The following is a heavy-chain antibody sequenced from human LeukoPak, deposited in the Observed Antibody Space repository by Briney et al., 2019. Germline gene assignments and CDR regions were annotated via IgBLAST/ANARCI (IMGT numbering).Heavy chain of an antibody. J-gene: IGHJ5*02. D-gene: IGHD2-15*01. CDR2: IKHKADAGTT. V-gene: IGHV3-15*01. CDR1: GFTFNNAW. CDR3: TTTHPP. Sequence: GGSLRLSCAASGFTFNNAWMIWVRQAPGKGLEWVGRIKHKADAGTTDYGAPVKGRFTISRDDSKNKVYLQMHSLRPEDTAVYYWTTTHPPWGQGTLVTVSA.